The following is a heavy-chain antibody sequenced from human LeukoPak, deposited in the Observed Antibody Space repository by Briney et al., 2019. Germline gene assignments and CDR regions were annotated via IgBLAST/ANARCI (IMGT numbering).Heavy chain of an antibody. V-gene: IGHV3-23*01. CDR1: GFTFSSYA. D-gene: IGHD6-13*01. CDR2: ISGSGDST. J-gene: IGHJ4*02. Sequence: GGSLRLSCAASGFTFSSYAMTWVRRAPGKGLEWVSAISGSGDSTYYADSVRGRFTISRDYSKNTLFLQMNSLRAEDTAVYYCAKDRQQQLVLDYFDYWGQGTLVTVSS. CDR3: AKDRQQQLVLDYFDY.